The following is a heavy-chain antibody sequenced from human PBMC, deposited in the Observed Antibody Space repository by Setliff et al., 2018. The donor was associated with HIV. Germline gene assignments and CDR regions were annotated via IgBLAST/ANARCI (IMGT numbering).Heavy chain of an antibody. CDR2: MNSKGES. Sequence: SETLSLTCTVSGGSIRVDNYFWGWIRQPPGKGLEWIGIMNSKGESFYNPSLKSRATISLDTSKNQFSLKLSSVTAADTAVYYCARAPGAYYYDSSGYPIGIRFDYWGQGTLVTVSS. CDR1: GGSIRVDNYF. J-gene: IGHJ4*02. V-gene: IGHV4-39*07. D-gene: IGHD3-22*01. CDR3: ARAPGAYYYDSSGYPIGIRFDY.